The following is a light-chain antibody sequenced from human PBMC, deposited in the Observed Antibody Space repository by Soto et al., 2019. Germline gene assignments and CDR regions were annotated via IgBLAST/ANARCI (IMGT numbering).Light chain of an antibody. CDR1: SSDVGDYNY. CDR2: EVT. J-gene: IGLJ2*01. CDR3: SSYTSSSTLG. V-gene: IGLV2-14*01. Sequence: QLVLTQPASVSGSPGQSITISCTGTSSDVGDYNYVSWYQQHPGKAPKLMIYEVTNRPSGVSNRFSGSKSGNTASLTISGLQAEDEADYYCSSYTSSSTLGFGGGTKLTVL.